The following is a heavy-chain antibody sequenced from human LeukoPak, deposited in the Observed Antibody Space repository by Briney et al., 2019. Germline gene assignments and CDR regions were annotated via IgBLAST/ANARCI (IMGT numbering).Heavy chain of an antibody. J-gene: IGHJ5*02. V-gene: IGHV1-46*01. Sequence: ASVKVSCKASGYTFTGYYMHWVRQAPGQGLEWMGIINPSGGSTSYAQKFQGRVTMTRDTSTSTVYMELSSLRSEDTAVYYCARDRGVAVAGNNWFDPWGQGTLVTVSS. CDR1: GYTFTGYY. CDR3: ARDRGVAVAGNNWFDP. CDR2: INPSGGST. D-gene: IGHD6-19*01.